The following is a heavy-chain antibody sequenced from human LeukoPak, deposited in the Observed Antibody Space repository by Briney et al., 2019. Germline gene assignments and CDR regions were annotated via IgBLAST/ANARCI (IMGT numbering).Heavy chain of an antibody. CDR1: GFTFSSYD. CDR2: ISGSGGNT. D-gene: IGHD5-18*01. Sequence: PGGSLRLSCAASGFTFSSYDMSWVRQAPGKGLEWVSLISGSGGNTYYADSVKGRSTISRDNSKNTLYLQMNSLRAEDTAVYYCAKDKGIHGAEVFDYWGQGTLVTVTS. V-gene: IGHV3-23*01. J-gene: IGHJ4*02. CDR3: AKDKGIHGAEVFDY.